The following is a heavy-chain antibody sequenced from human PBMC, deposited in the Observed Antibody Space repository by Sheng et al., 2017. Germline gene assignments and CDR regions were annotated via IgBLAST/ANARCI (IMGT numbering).Heavy chain of an antibody. V-gene: IGHV3-9*03. D-gene: IGHD3-3*01. CDR3: AKDFLSIASETLE. CDR2: IRWNSGRI. Sequence: ESGGGLAQPGRSLRLSCVVSGFTFDEYAMHWVRQAPGKGLEWVSSIRWNSGRIGYVDSVKGRFTISRDNAKNSLYLEINSLRADDMALYNCAKDFLSIASETLERGQGTLVTVSS. CDR1: GFTFDEYA. J-gene: IGHJ4*02.